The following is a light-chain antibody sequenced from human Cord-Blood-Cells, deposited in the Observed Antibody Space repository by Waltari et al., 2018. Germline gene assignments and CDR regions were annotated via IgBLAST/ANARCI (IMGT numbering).Light chain of an antibody. Sequence: DIQMTQSPSTLSASVGDRVTITCRASQSISSWLAWYQQKPWKAPKLLIYKASSLESGVPSRFSGSGSGTEFTLTISSLQPDDFATYYCQQYNSYSPGFGQGTKLEIK. V-gene: IGKV1-5*03. CDR2: KAS. J-gene: IGKJ2*03. CDR1: QSISSW. CDR3: QQYNSYSPG.